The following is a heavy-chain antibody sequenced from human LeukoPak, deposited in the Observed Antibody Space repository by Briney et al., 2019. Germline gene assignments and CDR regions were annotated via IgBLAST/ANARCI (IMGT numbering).Heavy chain of an antibody. CDR1: GYTFTGYY. CDR3: AGVGLYSSGWPDY. J-gene: IGHJ4*02. CDR2: INPNSGGT. Sequence: ASVKVSCKASGYTFTGYYMHWVRQAPGQGLEWMGWINPNSGGTNYAQKFQGRVTMTRDTSISTAYMELSRLRSDDTAVYYCAGVGLYSSGWPDYWGQGTLVTVSS. V-gene: IGHV1-2*02. D-gene: IGHD6-25*01.